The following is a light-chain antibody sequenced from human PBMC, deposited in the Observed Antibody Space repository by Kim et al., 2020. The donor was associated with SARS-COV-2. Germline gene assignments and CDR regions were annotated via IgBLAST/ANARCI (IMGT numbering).Light chain of an antibody. J-gene: IGLJ3*02. CDR3: QTWATDIRL. Sequence: QLVLTQSPSASASLGASVKLTCTLSGGHSNYAIAWHQQQPEKGPRYLMKVNSDGSHSKGDGIPDRFSGSSSGAERYLTISSLQSEDEADYYCQTWATDIRLFGGGTQLTVL. V-gene: IGLV4-69*01. CDR1: GGHSNYA. CDR2: VNSDGSH.